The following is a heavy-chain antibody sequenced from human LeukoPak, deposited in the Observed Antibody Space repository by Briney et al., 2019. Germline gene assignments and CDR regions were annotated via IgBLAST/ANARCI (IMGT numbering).Heavy chain of an antibody. CDR1: GFTFNSYA. D-gene: IGHD5-24*01. V-gene: IGHV3-23*01. Sequence: GGSLRLSCAASGFTFNSYAMNWVRQAPGKGLEWVSVITGSGGRTYYADSVKGRFTISRDNAKNTVYLEMNSLSVEDTATYYCIRDFRSADLWGQGTLVTVTS. CDR2: ITGSGGRT. J-gene: IGHJ5*02. CDR3: IRDFRSADL.